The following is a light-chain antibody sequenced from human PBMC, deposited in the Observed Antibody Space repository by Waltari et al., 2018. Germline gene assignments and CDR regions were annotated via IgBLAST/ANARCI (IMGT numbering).Light chain of an antibody. J-gene: IGLJ2*01. V-gene: IGLV1-51*01. CDR2: DNN. Sequence: QSVLTQPPSVSAAPGQKVTISCSGSSSNIGNTYVSWSKQLPGTAPKLLIYDNNKGPSGIPDRFSGSKSGTSATLGITGLQTGDEADYYCGTWDSSLSAVVFGGGTKLTVL. CDR3: GTWDSSLSAVV. CDR1: SSNIGNTY.